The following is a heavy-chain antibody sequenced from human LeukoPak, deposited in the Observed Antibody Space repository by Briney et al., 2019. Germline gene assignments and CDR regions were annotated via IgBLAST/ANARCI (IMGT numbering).Heavy chain of an antibody. Sequence: PSETLSLTCTVSGDSISSYYWSWIRQPPGKGLEWIGYIHYSGSTNYNPSLKSRVTISVDTSKNQFSLILSSVTTADTAVYYCAREVVAAAGTVDYWGQGTLVTVSS. V-gene: IGHV4-59*01. CDR2: IHYSGST. CDR3: AREVVAAAGTVDY. J-gene: IGHJ4*02. CDR1: GDSISSYY. D-gene: IGHD6-13*01.